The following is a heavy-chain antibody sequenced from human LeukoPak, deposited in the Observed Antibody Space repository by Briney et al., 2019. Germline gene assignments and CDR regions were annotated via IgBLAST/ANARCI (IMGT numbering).Heavy chain of an antibody. Sequence: GGSLRLSCAASGFTFSSYAMSWVRQPPGKGLEWVSAISGSGGSTYYADSVKGRFTISRDNSKNTLYLQMNSLRAEDTAVYYCATSTRDGDLDYWGQGTLVTVSS. D-gene: IGHD2-2*01. CDR1: GFTFSSYA. V-gene: IGHV3-23*01. CDR2: ISGSGGST. CDR3: ATSTRDGDLDY. J-gene: IGHJ4*02.